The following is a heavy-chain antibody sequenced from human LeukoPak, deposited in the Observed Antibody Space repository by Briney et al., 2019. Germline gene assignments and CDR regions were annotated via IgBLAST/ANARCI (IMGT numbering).Heavy chain of an antibody. Sequence: SETLSLTCTVSGGSISSSSYYWGWIRQPPGKGLEWIGSIYYSGSTYYNPSLKSRVTISVDTSKNQFSLKLSSVTAADTAVYYCARSKGSGSGWSGYYYYGMDVWGQGTTVTVSS. V-gene: IGHV4-39*07. CDR2: IYYSGST. J-gene: IGHJ6*02. CDR1: GGSISSSSYY. D-gene: IGHD6-19*01. CDR3: ARSKGSGSGWSGYYYYGMDV.